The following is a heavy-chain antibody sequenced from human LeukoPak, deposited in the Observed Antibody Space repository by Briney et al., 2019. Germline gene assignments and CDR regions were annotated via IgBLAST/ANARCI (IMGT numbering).Heavy chain of an antibody. Sequence: RGSLRLACAASGFTFSSYWMHWVRQAPGKGLVWVSRINSDGSSTSYADSVKGRFTISRDNAMNTLYLQMNRLRAEDTAVYYCAMVRGYYYHGLDVWGQGTTVTVSS. V-gene: IGHV3-74*01. J-gene: IGHJ6*02. D-gene: IGHD3-10*01. CDR3: AMVRGYYYHGLDV. CDR1: GFTFSSYW. CDR2: INSDGSST.